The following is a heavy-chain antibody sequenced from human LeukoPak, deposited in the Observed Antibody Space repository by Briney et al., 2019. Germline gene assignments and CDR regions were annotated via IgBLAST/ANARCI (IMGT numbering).Heavy chain of an antibody. CDR2: IIPIFGTA. J-gene: IGHJ4*02. D-gene: IGHD5-24*01. V-gene: IGHV1-69*13. CDR1: GGTFCSYA. CDR3: ASTPERGDGYNWGFDY. Sequence: AASVKVSCKASGGTFCSYAIGWVRQAPGQGLEWMGGIIPIFGTANYAQKFQGRVTITADESTSTAYIELSSLRSEDTAVYYCASTPERGDGYNWGFDYWGQGTLVTVSS.